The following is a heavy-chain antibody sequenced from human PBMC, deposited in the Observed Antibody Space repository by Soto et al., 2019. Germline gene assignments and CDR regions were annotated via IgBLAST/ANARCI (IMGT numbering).Heavy chain of an antibody. V-gene: IGHV3-9*01. D-gene: IGHD6-19*01. Sequence: DVQLVESGGGLVQPGRSLRLSCAASGFTFDDYAMHWVRQAPGKGLEWVSGISWNSGSIGYADSVKGRFTISRDNAKNSLYLQMNSLRAEDTALYYCAKDKTGLIAVAGCFDYWGQGTLVTVSS. CDR2: ISWNSGSI. CDR3: AKDKTGLIAVAGCFDY. CDR1: GFTFDDYA. J-gene: IGHJ4*02.